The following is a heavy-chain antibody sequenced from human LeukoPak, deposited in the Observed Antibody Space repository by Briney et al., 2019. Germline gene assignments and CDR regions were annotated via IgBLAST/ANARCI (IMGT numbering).Heavy chain of an antibody. Sequence: SETLSLTCTVSGGSISSGGYYWSWIRQHPGKGLEWIGYIYYSGSTYYNPSLKSRVTISVDMSKNQFSLKLNSVTAADTAVYYCARDYCSSTSCYGWFDPWGQGTLVTVSS. D-gene: IGHD2-2*01. J-gene: IGHJ5*02. V-gene: IGHV4-31*03. CDR1: GGSISSGGYY. CDR3: ARDYCSSTSCYGWFDP. CDR2: IYYSGST.